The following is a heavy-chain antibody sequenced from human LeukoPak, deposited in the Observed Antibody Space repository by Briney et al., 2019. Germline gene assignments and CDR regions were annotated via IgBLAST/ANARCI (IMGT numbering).Heavy chain of an antibody. CDR3: ARGTDSGTSTRGGAFEI. CDR2: ICISGSVI. CDR1: GFTFSNYE. V-gene: IGHV3-48*03. J-gene: IGHJ3*02. D-gene: IGHD1-26*01. Sequence: GGSLRLSCAASGFTFSNYEMNWVRQAPGKGVEWGSYICISGSVIYYTDSVKGRFTISRDNAKNSLYLQMNSLRVEETAIYYCARGTDSGTSTRGGAFEIWGQGTMVTVSS.